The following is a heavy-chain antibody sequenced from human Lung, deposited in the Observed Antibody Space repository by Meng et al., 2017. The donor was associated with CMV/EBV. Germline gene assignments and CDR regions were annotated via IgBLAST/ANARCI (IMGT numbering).Heavy chain of an antibody. Sequence: TSTSYDIDWVQQAAGHGLEWMGLMNPNSGNTGFAQKFQGRVTITRNTSISTAYMEVRSLRFEDTAVYYCARMGRYCSGGSCLRYFDYWGQGTLVTVSS. CDR3: ARMGRYCSGGSCLRYFDY. CDR2: MNPNSGNT. J-gene: IGHJ4*02. CDR1: TSTSYD. D-gene: IGHD2-15*01. V-gene: IGHV1-8*01.